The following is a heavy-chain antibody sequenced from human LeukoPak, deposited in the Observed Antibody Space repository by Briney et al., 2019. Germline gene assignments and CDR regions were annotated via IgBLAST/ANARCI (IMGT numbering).Heavy chain of an antibody. CDR3: AKPPGLRRLDP. V-gene: IGHV3-7*03. D-gene: IGHD5-12*01. Sequence: GGSLRLSCAASGFTFSSYWMSWVRQAPGKGLEWVANIKQDGSEKYYVDSVKGRFTISRDNAKNSLYLQMNSLRAEDTAVYYCAKPPGLRRLDPWGQGTLVTVSS. CDR1: GFTFSSYW. J-gene: IGHJ5*02. CDR2: IKQDGSEK.